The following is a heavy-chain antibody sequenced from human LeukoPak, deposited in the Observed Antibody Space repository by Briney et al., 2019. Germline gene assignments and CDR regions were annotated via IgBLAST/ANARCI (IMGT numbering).Heavy chain of an antibody. J-gene: IGHJ4*02. D-gene: IGHD1-26*01. Sequence: PSETLSLTCNVSGGSISGYHWSWIRQPPGKGLEWLGYIYYSGSSNYNPSLKSRVAISADTSKNQFSLKLSSVTAADTAVYYCARPQWELPLDYWGQGTLVTVSS. V-gene: IGHV4-59*01. CDR2: IYYSGSS. CDR1: GGSISGYH. CDR3: ARPQWELPLDY.